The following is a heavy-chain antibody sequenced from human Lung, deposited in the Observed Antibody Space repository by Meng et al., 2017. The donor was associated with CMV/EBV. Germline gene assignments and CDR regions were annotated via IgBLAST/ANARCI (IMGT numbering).Heavy chain of an antibody. Sequence: LTXXASGFTFSDYSLNWVRQAPGKGLEWISYISFSGTTMYYADSVKGRFTISRDYAKNSLYLQMNSLRAEDTAVYYCARNWGYNDGTSYYWGMFDYXGQGXLVTFSS. CDR2: ISFSGTTM. D-gene: IGHD3-22*01. CDR1: GFTFSDYS. J-gene: IGHJ4*02. V-gene: IGHV3-48*04. CDR3: ARNWGYNDGTSYYWGMFDY.